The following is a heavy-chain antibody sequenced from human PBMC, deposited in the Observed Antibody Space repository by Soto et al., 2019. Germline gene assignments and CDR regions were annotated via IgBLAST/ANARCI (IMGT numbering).Heavy chain of an antibody. V-gene: IGHV3-48*03. D-gene: IGHD3-10*01. J-gene: IGHJ6*02. CDR3: AREGSVSSSDYYAYYYGMDV. Sequence: EVQLVESGGGLVQPGGSLRLSYAASGFTFSNFDMNWVRQAPGKGLEWLSYITSSGGTIYYADSVKGRFTISRDNAKNSLYLQMNSLRGEDTAVYYCAREGSVSSSDYYAYYYGMDVWGQGTTVTVSS. CDR1: GFTFSNFD. CDR2: ITSSGGTI.